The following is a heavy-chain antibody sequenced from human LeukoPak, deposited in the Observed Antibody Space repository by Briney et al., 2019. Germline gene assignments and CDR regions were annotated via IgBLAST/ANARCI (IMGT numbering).Heavy chain of an antibody. D-gene: IGHD4-23*01. Sequence: SETLSLTCTVSGGSISSHYWSWIRQPAGKGLEWIGRVYTSGSPNYNPSLESRVTMSVDTSKNQFSLNLSSVTAADTAVYYCARGGYGASSGFDYWGQGTLVTVSS. CDR2: VYTSGSP. V-gene: IGHV4-4*07. J-gene: IGHJ4*02. CDR3: ARGGYGASSGFDY. CDR1: GGSISSHY.